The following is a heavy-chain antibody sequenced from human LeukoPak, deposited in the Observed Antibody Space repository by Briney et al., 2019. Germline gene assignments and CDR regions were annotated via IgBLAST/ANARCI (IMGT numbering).Heavy chain of an antibody. CDR3: ASVYSSNQRDY. V-gene: IGHV4-34*01. CDR1: GGSFSGYY. D-gene: IGHD1-14*01. Sequence: SETLPLTCAVYGGSFSGYYWSWIRQPPGKGLEWIGEINHSGSTNYNPSLKSRVTISVDTSKNQFSLKLSSVTAADTAVYYCASVYSSNQRDYWGQGTLVTVSS. J-gene: IGHJ4*02. CDR2: INHSGST.